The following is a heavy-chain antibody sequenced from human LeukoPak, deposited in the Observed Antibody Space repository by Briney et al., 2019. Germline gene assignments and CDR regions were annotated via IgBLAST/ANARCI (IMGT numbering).Heavy chain of an antibody. D-gene: IGHD3-16*01. CDR1: GFTFSSYA. J-gene: IGHJ4*02. CDR2: ISGGSGST. CDR3: ARPKREGRGGYYFDY. Sequence: QPGGSLRLSCAASGFTFSSYAMSWVRQAPGKGLAWVSTISGGSGSTYCADSVKGRFTISRDNSKNTLYLQMNSLRAEDTAVYYCARPKREGRGGYYFDYWGQGTLVTVSS. V-gene: IGHV3-23*01.